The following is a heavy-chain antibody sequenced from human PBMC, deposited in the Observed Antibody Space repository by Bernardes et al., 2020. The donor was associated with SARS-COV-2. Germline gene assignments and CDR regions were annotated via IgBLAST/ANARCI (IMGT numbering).Heavy chain of an antibody. CDR2: LNPNSGST. CDR1: GYTFSGYY. V-gene: IGHV1-2*02. D-gene: IGHD4-17*01. J-gene: IGHJ4*02. Sequence: ASVKVSCKASGYTFSGYYIHWVRQAPGQGLEWMGWLNPNSGSTHYAQKFQGRVTMTGDTPISTAYMELSGLRSDDTAIYYWSNDYGGNSPRFVFDFWGQGSLGNDSS. CDR3: SNDYGGNSPRFVFDF.